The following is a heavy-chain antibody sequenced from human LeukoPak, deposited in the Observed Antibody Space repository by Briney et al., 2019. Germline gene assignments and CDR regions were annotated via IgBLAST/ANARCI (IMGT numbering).Heavy chain of an antibody. D-gene: IGHD3-22*01. V-gene: IGHV1-24*01. J-gene: IGHJ4*02. CDR1: GYSLTELA. Sequence: GASVKVSCKISGYSLTELAIHWVRQAPGKGLEWMGGSDPEDVKTSFAEKFQGRVTFTEDTSTDTAFMELSRLRSDDTAVYYYATFQAYANSGHLRPYFDYWGQGTLVTVSS. CDR3: ATFQAYANSGHLRPYFDY. CDR2: SDPEDVKT.